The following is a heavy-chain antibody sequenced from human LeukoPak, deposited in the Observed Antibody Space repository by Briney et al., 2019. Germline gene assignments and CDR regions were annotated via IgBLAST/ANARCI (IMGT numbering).Heavy chain of an antibody. CDR2: IFPSGGEI. J-gene: IGHJ4*02. V-gene: IGHV3-23*01. D-gene: IGHD2-8*02. Sequence: PGGSLRLSCEASGFIFSTFAMTWVRQPPGKGLEWVSSIFPSGGEIHYADSVRGRFTISRDNSKSTLSLQMNSLRAEDTAIYYCATNRQVLLPFESWGQGTLVTVSS. CDR1: GFIFSTFA. CDR3: ATNRQVLLPFES.